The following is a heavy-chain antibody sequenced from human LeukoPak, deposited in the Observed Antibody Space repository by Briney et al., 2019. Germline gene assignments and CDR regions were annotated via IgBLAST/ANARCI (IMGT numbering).Heavy chain of an antibody. V-gene: IGHV4-59*01. CDR3: ARDGYGYSSSWYDY. D-gene: IGHD6-13*01. CDR2: IYYSGST. J-gene: IGHJ4*02. Sequence: PSETLSLTCTVSGGSISSYYWSWIRQPPGKGLEWIGYIYYSGSTNYNPSLKSRVTISVDTSKNQSSLKLSSVTAADTAVYYCARDGYGYSSSWYDYWGQGTLVTVSS. CDR1: GGSISSYY.